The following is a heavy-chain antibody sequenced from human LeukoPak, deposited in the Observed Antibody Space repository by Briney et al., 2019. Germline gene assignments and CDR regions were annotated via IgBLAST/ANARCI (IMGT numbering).Heavy chain of an antibody. Sequence: GGSLRLSCAASGFTVSSNYMSWVRQAPGKGLEWVSVIYSGGSTYYADSVKGRFTISRDNSKNTLYLQMNSLRAEDTAVYYCAKDLYYDYGDIFDGSSPDYWGQGTLVTVSS. CDR1: GFTVSSNY. CDR2: IYSGGST. V-gene: IGHV3-66*01. CDR3: AKDLYYDYGDIFDGSSPDY. D-gene: IGHD4-17*01. J-gene: IGHJ4*02.